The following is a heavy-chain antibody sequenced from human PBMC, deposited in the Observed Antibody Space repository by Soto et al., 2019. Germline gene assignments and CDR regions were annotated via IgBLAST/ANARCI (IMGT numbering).Heavy chain of an antibody. CDR2: VSNGGGT. V-gene: IGHV4-59*01. Sequence: RXLTFAVSSDSSSIYYWSWFRQPPGKGLQWIGYVSNGGGTNYNPSLWSRVTISLDTSKNQFSLSLNSVTAGDTAVYFCARGSINVGAQVNDCWGQGTLVTVSS. J-gene: IGHJ4*02. CDR1: SDSSSIYY. CDR3: ARGSINVGAQVNDC. D-gene: IGHD3-16*01.